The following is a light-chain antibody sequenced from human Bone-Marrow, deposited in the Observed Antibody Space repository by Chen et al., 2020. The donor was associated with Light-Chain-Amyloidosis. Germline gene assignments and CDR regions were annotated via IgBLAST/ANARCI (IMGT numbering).Light chain of an antibody. Sequence: QSVLTQPPSASGTPGQRVTISCSGSSSNIGSNYVIWYQQLPGTAPKLLLYKSIVRPSGVPERVSGSKSGSSASLAISGRRSEDEADYYCATGDDSLSGWVFGGGTKLTVL. J-gene: IGLJ3*02. CDR3: ATGDDSLSGWV. V-gene: IGLV1-47*01. CDR1: SSNIGSNY. CDR2: KSI.